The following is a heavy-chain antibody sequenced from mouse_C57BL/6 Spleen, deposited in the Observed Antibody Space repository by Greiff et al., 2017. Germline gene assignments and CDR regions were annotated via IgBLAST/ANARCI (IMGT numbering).Heavy chain of an antibody. V-gene: IGHV7-3*01. J-gene: IGHJ1*03. CDR1: GFTFTDYY. Sequence: EVQLMESGGGLVQPGGSLSLSCAASGFTFTDYYMSWVRQPPGKALEWLGFIRNKANGYTTEYSASVKGRFTISRANSQSILDRQRKAMRAEDSATDYCGRTPGVLRYFDVWGTGTTVTVSS. CDR3: GRTPGVLRYFDV. CDR2: IRNKANGYTT.